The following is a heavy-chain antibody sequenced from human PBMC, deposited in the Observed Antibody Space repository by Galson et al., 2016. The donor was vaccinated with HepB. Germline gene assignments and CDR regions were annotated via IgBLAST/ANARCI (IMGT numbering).Heavy chain of an antibody. J-gene: IGHJ6*02. CDR2: INWNSGSM. CDR3: ARDRGHGGYLGPRTSYYSGMDL. V-gene: IGHV3-9*01. Sequence: SLRLSCAASGMTFNNYAMHWVRQGPGQGLEWVSSINWNSGSMDYADSVKGRFTISRDNAKNSLYLEMNSLRGDDTGLYYCARDRGHGGYLGPRTSYYSGMDLWGQGTTVTVSS. D-gene: IGHD1-1*01. CDR1: GMTFNNYA.